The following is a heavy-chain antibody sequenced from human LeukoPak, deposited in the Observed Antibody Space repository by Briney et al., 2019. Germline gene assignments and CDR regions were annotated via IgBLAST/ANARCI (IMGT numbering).Heavy chain of an antibody. CDR1: GFTFSSYA. V-gene: IGHV3-23*01. D-gene: IGHD3-22*01. CDR3: AKGDSSGYYYRPGYYFDY. Sequence: GGSLRLSCAASGFTFSSYAMSWVRRAPGKGLEWVSAISGSGGSTYYADSVKGRFTISRDNSKNTLYLQMSSLRAEDTAVYYCAKGDSSGYYYRPGYYFDYWGQGTLVTVSS. CDR2: ISGSGGST. J-gene: IGHJ4*02.